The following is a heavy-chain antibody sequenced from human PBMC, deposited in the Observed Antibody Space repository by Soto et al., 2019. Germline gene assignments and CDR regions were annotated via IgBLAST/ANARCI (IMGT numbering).Heavy chain of an antibody. CDR1: GGSISSGDYY. CDR2: IYYSGST. Sequence: TCTVSGGSISSGDYYWSWIRQPPGKGLGWIGSIYYSGSTYYNPSLKSRVTISVDTSKNQFSLKQNSVTAADTAVYYCARHKTTRDAFDIWGQGTMVTVSS. V-gene: IGHV4-30-4*01. CDR3: ARHKTTRDAFDI. J-gene: IGHJ3*02.